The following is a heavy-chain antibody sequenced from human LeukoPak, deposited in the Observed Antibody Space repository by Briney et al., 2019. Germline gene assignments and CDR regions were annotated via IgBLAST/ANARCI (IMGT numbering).Heavy chain of an antibody. V-gene: IGHV3-66*02. CDR3: ARLVVPAAYFDY. J-gene: IGHJ4*02. CDR2: IYSGDST. Sequence: GGSLRLSCAASGITVRNNYMFWVRQAPGKGLEWVSLIYSGDSTYYADSVKGRFTISRDTSKNTVYLQMNSLRAEDTAVYYCARLVVPAAYFDYWGQGTLVTVSS. D-gene: IGHD2-2*01. CDR1: GITVRNNY.